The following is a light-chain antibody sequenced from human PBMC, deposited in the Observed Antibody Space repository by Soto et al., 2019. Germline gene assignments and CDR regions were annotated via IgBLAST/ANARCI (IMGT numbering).Light chain of an antibody. V-gene: IGKV4-1*01. Sequence: EIVMTQSPDSLAVSLGERATIKCKSSQSVLYSSNDRSYLAWFQQKPGQPPKALIYWASSRESGVPDRFSGSGSGTDFTLSNSSLQAEDVAVYFCQQYFTTPWTFGQGTKVEI. CDR1: QSVLYSSNDRSY. J-gene: IGKJ1*01. CDR3: QQYFTTPWT. CDR2: WAS.